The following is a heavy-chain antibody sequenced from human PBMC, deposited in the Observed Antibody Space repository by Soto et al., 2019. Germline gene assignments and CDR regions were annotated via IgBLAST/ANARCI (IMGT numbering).Heavy chain of an antibody. CDR1: GFTFSSYA. V-gene: IGHV3-23*01. CDR2: ISGSGGGT. J-gene: IGHJ4*02. Sequence: EVQLLESGGGLVQPGGSLRLSCAASGFTFSSYAMSWVRQAPGKGLEWVSAISGSGGGTYYADSVKGRFTISRDNSKNTLYLQMNSLRAEDTAVYYCAKGGGYYGSGSYWDFDFDYWGQGTLVTVSS. D-gene: IGHD3-10*01. CDR3: AKGGGYYGSGSYWDFDFDY.